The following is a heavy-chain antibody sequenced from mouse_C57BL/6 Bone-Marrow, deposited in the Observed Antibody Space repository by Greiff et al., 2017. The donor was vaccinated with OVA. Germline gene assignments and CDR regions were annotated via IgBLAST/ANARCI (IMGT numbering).Heavy chain of an antibody. CDR2: ISNLAYSI. CDR1: GFTFSDYG. J-gene: IGHJ3*01. V-gene: IGHV5-15*01. Sequence: DVMLVESGGGLVQPGGSLKLSCAASGFTFSDYGMAWVRQAPRKGPAWVAFISNLAYSIYYADTVTGRFTISRENAKNTLYLEMSSLRSEDTAMYYCARHGDEFAYWGQGTLVTVSA. CDR3: ARHGDEFAY.